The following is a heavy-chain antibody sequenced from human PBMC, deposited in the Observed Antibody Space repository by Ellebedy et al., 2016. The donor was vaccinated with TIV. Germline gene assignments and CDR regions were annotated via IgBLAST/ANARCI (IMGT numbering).Heavy chain of an antibody. J-gene: IGHJ4*02. D-gene: IGHD5-18*01. CDR1: GFIFSDYA. CDR3: AKGGAGYKNGWRFDQ. Sequence: GGSLRLSXAASGFIFSDYAMTWVRQAPGKGLEWVSEISGSGGSTYNAKSVKGRFTISRDNSKSTLYLEMNNLRVEDTAVYFRAKGGAGYKNGWRFDQWGQGTLVTVSS. V-gene: IGHV3-23*01. CDR2: ISGSGGST.